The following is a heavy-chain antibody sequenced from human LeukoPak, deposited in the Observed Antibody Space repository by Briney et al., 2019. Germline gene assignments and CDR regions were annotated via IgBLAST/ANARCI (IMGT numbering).Heavy chain of an antibody. CDR2: IGTAGDT. CDR1: GFTFSSYD. D-gene: IGHD6-13*01. Sequence: EGSLRLSCAASGFTFSSYDMHWVRQATGKGLEWVSAIGTAGDTYYPGSVKGRFTISRENAKNSLYLQMNSLRAGDTAVYYCARGAGTRAFDIWGQGTMVTVSS. CDR3: ARGAGTRAFDI. J-gene: IGHJ3*02. V-gene: IGHV3-13*01.